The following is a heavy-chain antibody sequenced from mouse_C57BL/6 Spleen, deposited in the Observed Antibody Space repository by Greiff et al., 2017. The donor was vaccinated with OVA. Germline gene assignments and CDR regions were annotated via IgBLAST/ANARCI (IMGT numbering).Heavy chain of an antibody. J-gene: IGHJ2*01. CDR3: ARYPLYYYGSSYDYFDY. D-gene: IGHD1-1*01. CDR1: GYTFTDYN. Sequence: VQLKESGPELVKPGASVKMSCKASGYTFTDYNMHWVKQSHGKSLEWIGYINPNNGGTSYNQKFKGKATLTVNKSSSTAYMELRSLTSEDSAVYYCARYPLYYYGSSYDYFDYWGQGTTLTVSS. V-gene: IGHV1-22*01. CDR2: INPNNGGT.